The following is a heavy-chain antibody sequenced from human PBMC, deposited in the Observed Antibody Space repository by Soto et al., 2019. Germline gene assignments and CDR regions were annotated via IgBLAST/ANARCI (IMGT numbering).Heavy chain of an antibody. V-gene: IGHV1-46*01. CDR1: GYSFISHY. J-gene: IGHJ4*02. CDR3: AREGDPVTVLDY. CDR2: VNPRTGSP. D-gene: IGHD4-17*01. Sequence: QVHLVQSGGELRKPGASLEISCQASGYSFISHYINWVRQAPGKSFEWLGMVNPRTGSPSYARKFVGRLSMTRDKSTSTVHMTLNSLTSEDTAIYYCAREGDPVTVLDYWGQGTVVSVSS.